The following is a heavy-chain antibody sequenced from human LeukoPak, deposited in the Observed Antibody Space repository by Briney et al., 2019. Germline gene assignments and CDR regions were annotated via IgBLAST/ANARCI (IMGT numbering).Heavy chain of an antibody. J-gene: IGHJ4*02. Sequence: QTGGSLRLSCAASGFTFSSYWMSWVRQAPGKGLEWVANIKQDGSEKYYVDSVKGRFTISRDNAKNSLYLQMNSLRAEDTAVYYCARDGADSDSSGYYYAFDYWGQGTLVTVSS. CDR2: IKQDGSEK. V-gene: IGHV3-7*01. D-gene: IGHD3-22*01. CDR1: GFTFSSYW. CDR3: ARDGADSDSSGYYYAFDY.